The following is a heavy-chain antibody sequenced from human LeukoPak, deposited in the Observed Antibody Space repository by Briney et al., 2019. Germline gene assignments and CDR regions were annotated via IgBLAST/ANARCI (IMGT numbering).Heavy chain of an antibody. CDR3: ARDRSGCEVDYYYYYMDV. V-gene: IGHV4-4*07. CDR2: IYTSGST. D-gene: IGHD6-19*01. CDR1: GGSISSYY. Sequence: PSETLSLTCTVSGGSISSYYWSWIRQPAGKGLEWIGRIYTSGSTNYNPSLKSRVTMSVDTSKNQFSLKLSSVTAADTAVYYCARDRSGCEVDYYYYYMDVWGKGTTVTISS. J-gene: IGHJ6*03.